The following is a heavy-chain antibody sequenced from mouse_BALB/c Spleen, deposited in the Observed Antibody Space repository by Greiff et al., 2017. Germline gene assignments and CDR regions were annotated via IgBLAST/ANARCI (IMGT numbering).Heavy chain of an antibody. CDR1: GYTFTSYW. J-gene: IGHJ3*01. Sequence: QVQLKQSGAELAKPGASVKMSCKASGYTFTSYWMHWVKQRPGQGLEWIGYINPSTGYTEYNQKFKDKATLTADKSSSTAYMQLSSLTSEDAAVYYCACYGSPLAYWGQGTLVTVSA. V-gene: IGHV1-7*01. CDR3: ACYGSPLAY. D-gene: IGHD1-1*01. CDR2: INPSTGYT.